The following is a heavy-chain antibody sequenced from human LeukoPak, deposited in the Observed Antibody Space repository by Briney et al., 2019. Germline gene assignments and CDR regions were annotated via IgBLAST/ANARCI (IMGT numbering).Heavy chain of an antibody. CDR1: GFTFSSYA. D-gene: IGHD1-1*01. CDR2: ISGSGGST. Sequence: PGGSLRLSCAGSGFTFSSYAMSWVRQAPGKGLEWVSAISGSGGSTYYADPVKGRFTISRDNSKNTLYLEMNSLRAENTAVYYCAKAMNGGPSPFDYWGQGTLVTVSS. V-gene: IGHV3-23*01. CDR3: AKAMNGGPSPFDY. J-gene: IGHJ4*02.